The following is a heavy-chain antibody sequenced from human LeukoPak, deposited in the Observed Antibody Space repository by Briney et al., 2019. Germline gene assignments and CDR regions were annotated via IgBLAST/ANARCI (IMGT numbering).Heavy chain of an antibody. D-gene: IGHD3-10*01. Sequence: SETLSLTCTVSGGSISSYYWSWIRQPPGKGLEWIGYIYYSGSTNYNPSLKSRVTISVDTSKNQFSLKLSSVTAADTAVYYCARDSESYYGSGSYSPTGGMGVWGQGTTVTVSS. J-gene: IGHJ6*02. CDR3: ARDSESYYGSGSYSPTGGMGV. CDR2: IYYSGST. CDR1: GGSISSYY. V-gene: IGHV4-59*01.